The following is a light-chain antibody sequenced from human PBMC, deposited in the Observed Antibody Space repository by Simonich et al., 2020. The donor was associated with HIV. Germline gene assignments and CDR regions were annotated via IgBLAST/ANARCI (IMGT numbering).Light chain of an antibody. V-gene: IGKV4-1*01. CDR3: QQYYTTPPT. CDR1: QRVLYSSNNKNY. CDR2: VAS. Sequence: DIVMTQSPDSLAVSLGERATINCKSRQRVLYSSNNKNYLAWYQQKPGQPPKLLIYVASTRESGVPDRFSGSGSGTDFTLTISSLQAEDVAVYYCQQYYTTPPTFGQGTKVEIK. J-gene: IGKJ1*01.